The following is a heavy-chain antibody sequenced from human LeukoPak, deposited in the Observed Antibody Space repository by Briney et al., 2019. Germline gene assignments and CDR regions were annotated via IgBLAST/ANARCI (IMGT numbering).Heavy chain of an antibody. CDR3: ARASSFDKTTRWNPAYFGP. V-gene: IGHV4-34*01. CDR1: GGSLSGFY. D-gene: IGHD1-1*01. Sequence: SETLSLTCDVHGGSLSGFYWSWIRQPPGKGLECIGEINHSGTTNYNPSLKSRVTISVDTSKNQVSLDLASVTAADTAVYYCARASSFDKTTRWNPAYFGPWGPGSLVTVAS. J-gene: IGHJ5*02. CDR2: INHSGTT.